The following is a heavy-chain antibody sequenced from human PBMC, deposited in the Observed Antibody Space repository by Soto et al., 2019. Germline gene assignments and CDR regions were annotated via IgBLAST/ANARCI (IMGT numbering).Heavy chain of an antibody. Sequence: SETLSLTCTVSGGSVSSNTYYWNWIRQPPGKGLEWIGYIYYGGSTKYNPSLKSRVTISVDTSKNHFSLKLMSVSDADTAVYYCARDPRLGSYDSSPSGVLDVWGQGTTVT. V-gene: IGHV4-61*03. CDR3: ARDPRLGSYDSSPSGVLDV. D-gene: IGHD3-22*01. CDR2: IYYGGST. CDR1: GGSVSSNTYY. J-gene: IGHJ6*02.